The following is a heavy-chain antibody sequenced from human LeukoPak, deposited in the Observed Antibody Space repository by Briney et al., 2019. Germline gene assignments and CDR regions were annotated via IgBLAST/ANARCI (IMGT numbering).Heavy chain of an antibody. CDR1: GFTFSSYA. D-gene: IGHD2-2*02. CDR3: AKDRKDVVVVPAAIAPAYYYYMDV. V-gene: IGHV3-23*01. J-gene: IGHJ6*03. CDR2: ISGSGGST. Sequence: GGSLRLSCAASGFTFSSYAMSWVRQALGKGLEWVSAISGSGGSTYYADSVKGRFTISRDNSKNTLYLQMSSLRAEDTAVYYCAKDRKDVVVVPAAIAPAYYYYMDVWGKGTTVTVSS.